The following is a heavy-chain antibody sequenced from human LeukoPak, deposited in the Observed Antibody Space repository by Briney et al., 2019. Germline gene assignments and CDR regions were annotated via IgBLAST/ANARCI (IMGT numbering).Heavy chain of an antibody. V-gene: IGHV3-64*01. CDR1: GFTFSSYA. CDR3: AKEGEDSSGYGDY. J-gene: IGHJ4*02. D-gene: IGHD3-22*01. CDR2: ISSNGGST. Sequence: GGSLRLSCAASGFTFSSYAMHWVRQAPGKGLEYVSAISSNGGSTYYANSVKGRFTISRDNSKNTLYLQMGSLRAEDTAVYYCAKEGEDSSGYGDYWGQGTLVTVSS.